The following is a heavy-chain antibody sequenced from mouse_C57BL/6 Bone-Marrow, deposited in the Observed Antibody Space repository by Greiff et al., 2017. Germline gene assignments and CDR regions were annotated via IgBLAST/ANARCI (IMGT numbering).Heavy chain of an antibody. D-gene: IGHD1-2*01. CDR2: IWWDDDK. Sequence: QVTLKESGPGILQPSQTLSLTCSFSGFSLSTFGMGVGWIRPPSGKGLEWLAHIWWDDDKYYNPALKSRLTISKDTSKNQVFLKIANVDTADTATYYCARPNYYGLAWFAYWGQGTLVTVSA. CDR1: GFSLSTFGMG. V-gene: IGHV8-8*01. CDR3: ARPNYYGLAWFAY. J-gene: IGHJ3*01.